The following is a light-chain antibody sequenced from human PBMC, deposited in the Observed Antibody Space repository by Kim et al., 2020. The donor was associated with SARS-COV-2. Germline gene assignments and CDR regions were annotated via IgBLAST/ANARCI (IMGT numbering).Light chain of an antibody. Sequence: AVGLTVRITCQGASLRSYYASCYQHKPVQAPVLVIYGKNNRPSGIPDRFSGSSSGNTASLTITGAQAEAEADYYCNSRDSSGNLWVFGGGTKLTVL. CDR3: NSRDSSGNLWV. CDR2: GKN. J-gene: IGLJ3*02. V-gene: IGLV3-19*01. CDR1: SLRSYY.